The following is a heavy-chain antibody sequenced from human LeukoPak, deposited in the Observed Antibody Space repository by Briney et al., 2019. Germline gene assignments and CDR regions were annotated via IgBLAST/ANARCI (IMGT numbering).Heavy chain of an antibody. D-gene: IGHD1-1*01. V-gene: IGHV4-39*01. CDR2: VSYSGST. CDR3: ARRTMNNFDY. CDR1: GGSINSGVYY. J-gene: IGHJ4*02. Sequence: SQTLSLTCTVSGGSINSGVYYWGWIRQPPGKGLEWVGSVSYSGSTYYNPSLKSRVTIPEDTSKNQFSLKLSSVTAADTAVYYCARRTMNNFDYWGQGSLVTVSS.